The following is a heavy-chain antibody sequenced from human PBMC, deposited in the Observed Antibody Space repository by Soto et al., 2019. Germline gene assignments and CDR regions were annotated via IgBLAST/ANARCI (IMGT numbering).Heavy chain of an antibody. CDR2: IYPKEDRA. Sequence: QVQLVQSGAEVQKPGASVKVSCKTSGYIFKNYGISWVRQAPGQGLEWLGWIYPKEDRANFAQNFQGRVTLTADTPPSPVYIELRTLRFYYSAVYFFARDIYYDIAYWGQGTLVTVSS. J-gene: IGHJ4*02. CDR3: ARDIYYDIAY. D-gene: IGHD3-22*01. V-gene: IGHV1-18*01. CDR1: GYIFKNYG.